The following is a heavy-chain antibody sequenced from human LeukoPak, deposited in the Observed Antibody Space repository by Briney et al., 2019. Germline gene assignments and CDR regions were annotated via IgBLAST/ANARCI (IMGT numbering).Heavy chain of an antibody. CDR3: ARLSDYGDSYYFDY. D-gene: IGHD4-17*01. Sequence: PGGSLRLSCAASGFTFSSYSMNWVRQTPGKGLEWVSSISSSSSYIYYADSVKGRFTISRDNAKNSLYLQMNSLRAEDTAVYYCARLSDYGDSYYFDYWGQGTLVTVSS. CDR2: ISSSSSYI. V-gene: IGHV3-21*01. CDR1: GFTFSSYS. J-gene: IGHJ4*02.